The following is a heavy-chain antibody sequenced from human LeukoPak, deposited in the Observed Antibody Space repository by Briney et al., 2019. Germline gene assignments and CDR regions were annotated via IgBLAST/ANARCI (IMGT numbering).Heavy chain of an antibody. CDR3: ARAGNYYGRHTNWFDP. CDR1: GFTFSNFA. J-gene: IGHJ5*02. V-gene: IGHV3-30*04. Sequence: PGGSLRLSCAASGFTFSNFAMHWVRQAPGKGLEWVSVISYDGSYKYYADSVKGRFTISRDNAKNSLYLQMNSLRAEDTAVYYCARAGNYYGRHTNWFDPWGQGTLVTVSS. CDR2: ISYDGSYK. D-gene: IGHD3-10*01.